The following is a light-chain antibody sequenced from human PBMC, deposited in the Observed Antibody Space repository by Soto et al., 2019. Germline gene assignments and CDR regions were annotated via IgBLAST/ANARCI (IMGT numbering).Light chain of an antibody. CDR1: QGVSNW. Sequence: DIQLTQSPSSVSASVEDRITITCRASQGVSNWLAWYQQKPGRAPNLLIYATSSLHSGVPSRFSGSGSGTDFTLTISSLQSEDFATYYCQQSYTTPRTFGQGTKVEIK. CDR3: QQSYTTPRT. CDR2: ATS. J-gene: IGKJ1*01. V-gene: IGKV1-12*01.